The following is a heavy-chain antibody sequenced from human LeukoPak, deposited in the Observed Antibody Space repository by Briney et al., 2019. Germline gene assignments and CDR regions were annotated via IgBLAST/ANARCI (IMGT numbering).Heavy chain of an antibody. CDR1: GGSISSSSYY. Sequence: SETLSLTCTVSGGSISSSSYYWGWIRQPPGKGLEWIGSIHYSGSTYYNPSLKSRVTISVDTSKNQFSLKLSSVTAADTAVYYCARLRVGHDYVDYWAREPWSPSPQ. V-gene: IGHV4-39*01. J-gene: IGHJ4*02. CDR3: ARLRVGHDYVDY. CDR2: IHYSGST. D-gene: IGHD1-26*01.